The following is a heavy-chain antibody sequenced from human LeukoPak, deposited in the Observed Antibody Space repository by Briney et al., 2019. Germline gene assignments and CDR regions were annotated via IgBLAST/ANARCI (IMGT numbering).Heavy chain of an antibody. Sequence: GASVKVSCKASGGTFSSYAISWVRQAPGQGLEWMGGIIPIFGTANYAQKFQGRVTITADKSTSTAYMELSSLRSEDTAVYYCARDSSSWPRKIDYWGQGTLVTVSS. J-gene: IGHJ4*02. CDR3: ARDSSSWPRKIDY. CDR1: GGTFSSYA. D-gene: IGHD6-13*01. CDR2: IIPIFGTA. V-gene: IGHV1-69*06.